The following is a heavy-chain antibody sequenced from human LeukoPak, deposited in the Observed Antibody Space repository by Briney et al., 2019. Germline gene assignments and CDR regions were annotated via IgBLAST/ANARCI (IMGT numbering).Heavy chain of an antibody. CDR2: ISGSGGST. J-gene: IGHJ4*02. CDR3: AKDLFDRVVGATPPDY. V-gene: IGHV3-23*01. CDR1: RYTLCSYA. D-gene: IGHD1-26*01. Sequence: QPGGSLRLSCAPSRYTLCSYATSSVSHAPEEGVEWVSAISGSGGSTYYADSVKGRFTISRDNSKNTLYLQMNSLRAEDTAVYYCAKDLFDRVVGATPPDYWGQGTLVTVSS.